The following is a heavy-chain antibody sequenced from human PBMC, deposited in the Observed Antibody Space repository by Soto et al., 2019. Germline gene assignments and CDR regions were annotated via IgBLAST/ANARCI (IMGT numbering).Heavy chain of an antibody. CDR1: GGSISSNSYY. V-gene: IGHV4-39*01. CDR2: GYHGGNT. CDR3: ARHLSGYGYLYFEY. J-gene: IGHJ4*02. Sequence: QLLESGPGLVKPSETQSLTCTVSGGSISSNSYYWAWIRQPPGKGLEWIGSGYHGGNTYYNPSHKSRVTISVDTSTNQFSLKLNSVTAADTAVYYCARHLSGYGYLYFEYWGQGILVTVSS. D-gene: IGHD5-18*01.